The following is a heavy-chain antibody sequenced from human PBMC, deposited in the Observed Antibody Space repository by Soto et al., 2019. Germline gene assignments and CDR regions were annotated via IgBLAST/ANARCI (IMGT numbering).Heavy chain of an antibody. CDR2: IGPDGSRT. J-gene: IGHJ6*03. V-gene: IGHV3-64*01. CDR3: ARVRCSCGNCYSNFYYMDV. Sequence: EVQLVESGGGLVQPGGSLRLSCAASGFTFSAYGIHWVRQAPGKGLEYVSAIGPDGSRTYYANFVKGRFTISRDNSKNTLYLQMGSLRAEDMAVYYCARVRCSCGNCYSNFYYMDVWGKGTTVTVSS. D-gene: IGHD2-15*01. CDR1: GFTFSAYG.